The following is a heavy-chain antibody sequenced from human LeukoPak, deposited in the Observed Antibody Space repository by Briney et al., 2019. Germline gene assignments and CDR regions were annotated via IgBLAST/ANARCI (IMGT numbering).Heavy chain of an antibody. V-gene: IGHV1-18*04. CDR1: GYIFTRYG. CDR3: ARDFFHGHRSGLSCFLLDY. D-gene: IGHD2-15*01. CDR2: ISAHYGNT. J-gene: IGHJ4*02. Sequence: GASVKVSCKASGYIFTRYGISWVRQAPGQGLEWMGWISAHYGNTNYAQKFQDRVTMTTDTSTNTAYMELRSLRPDDTAVYYCARDFFHGHRSGLSCFLLDYWGQGSLVTVSS.